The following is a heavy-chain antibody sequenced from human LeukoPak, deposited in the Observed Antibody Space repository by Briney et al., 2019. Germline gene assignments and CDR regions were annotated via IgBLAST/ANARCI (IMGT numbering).Heavy chain of an antibody. CDR3: ARERAGDVDY. CDR2: IRHREYGGTA. Sequence: GRSLRLSCATSGFNFGVVAMDWIRQAPGKGLEWVGFIRHREYGGTAEYAASVDGRFAISRDDSKSIVYLQMNDLRTEDTGVYYCARERAGDVDYWGLETLVTVSS. V-gene: IGHV3-49*03. CDR1: GFNFGVVA. J-gene: IGHJ4*02.